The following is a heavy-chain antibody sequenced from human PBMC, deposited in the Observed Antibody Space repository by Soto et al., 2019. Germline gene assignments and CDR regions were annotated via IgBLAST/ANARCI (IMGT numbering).Heavy chain of an antibody. D-gene: IGHD1-1*01. J-gene: IGHJ6*01. CDR2: ISGSDDST. Sequence: EVQLLESGGGLVQPGGSLRLSCAASGFTFNNYAMTWVRQAPGKGLEWVSTISGSDDSTYYADSVKGRLTISRDNTKNAPYLQMRSSRADDTAVYYCVKEWTDDTCPRMDDWGQGTPVTVSS. V-gene: IGHV3-23*01. CDR1: GFTFNNYA. CDR3: VKEWTDDTCPRMDD.